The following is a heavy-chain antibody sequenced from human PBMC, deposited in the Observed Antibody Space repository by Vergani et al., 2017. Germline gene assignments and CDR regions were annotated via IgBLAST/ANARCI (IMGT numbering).Heavy chain of an antibody. Sequence: EVQLLQSEGAVVQPGGSLRLSCVASGFTFSSHAMSWVRQGHGQGLEWVSSIKNTGDSTHYADSVKGRVTISRDNSKNTLYLQMNSLRVEDTAVYYCAKDVSIVVVPAAIGFGYWGQGTLVTVSS. J-gene: IGHJ4*02. D-gene: IGHD2-2*01. CDR3: AKDVSIVVVPAAIGFGY. CDR1: GFTFSSHA. V-gene: IGHV3-23*01. CDR2: IKNTGDST.